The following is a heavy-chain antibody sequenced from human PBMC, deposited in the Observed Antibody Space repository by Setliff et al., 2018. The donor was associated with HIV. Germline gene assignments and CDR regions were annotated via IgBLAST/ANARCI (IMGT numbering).Heavy chain of an antibody. V-gene: IGHV4-28*01. CDR1: GYSIRSSYW. J-gene: IGHJ2*01. CDR2: VYNSGNT. Sequence: SETLSLTCAVSGYSIRSSYWWGWIRQPPGKGLEWIGNVYNSGNTYYNPSLKRRVTMSVDTFKNQFSLKLSSVTAVDTAVYYCARTALWFDKADWYFDLWGRGTLVTVSS. D-gene: IGHD3-10*01. CDR3: ARTALWFDKADWYFDL.